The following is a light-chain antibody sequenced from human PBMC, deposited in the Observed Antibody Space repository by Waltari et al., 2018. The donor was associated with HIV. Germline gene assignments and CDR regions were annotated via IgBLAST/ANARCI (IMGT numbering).Light chain of an antibody. CDR2: AAS. J-gene: IGKJ3*01. CDR1: QDIRNG. CDR3: LQHNSFPLT. Sequence: DIQMTQSPSSLSVSVGDRVTITCRASQDIRNGLAWYQQKPGKAPKCLIYAASDLQSGVPSTFTGSGSGTEFTLTISSLQPEDFATYYCLQHNSFPLTFGPGTKVDVK. V-gene: IGKV1-17*01.